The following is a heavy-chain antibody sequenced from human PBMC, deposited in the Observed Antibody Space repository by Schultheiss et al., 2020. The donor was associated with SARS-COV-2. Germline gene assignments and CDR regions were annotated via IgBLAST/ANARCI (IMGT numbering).Heavy chain of an antibody. Sequence: GGSLRLSCAASGFTFSSYGMHWVRQAPGKGLEWVAVIWYDGSNKYYADSVKGRFTISRDNFKNTLYLQMNSLRAEDTAVYYCARPYYDSSGYFDYWGQGTLVTVSS. CDR2: IWYDGSNK. CDR1: GFTFSSYG. D-gene: IGHD3-22*01. J-gene: IGHJ4*02. CDR3: ARPYYDSSGYFDY. V-gene: IGHV3-33*01.